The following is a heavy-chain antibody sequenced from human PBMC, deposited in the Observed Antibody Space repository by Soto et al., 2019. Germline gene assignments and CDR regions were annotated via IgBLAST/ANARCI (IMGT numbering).Heavy chain of an antibody. V-gene: IGHV1-18*01. CDR2: ISAYNGNT. J-gene: IGHJ4*02. Sequence: ASVKVSCKASGYTFTSYGISWVRQAPGQGLEWMGWISAYNGNTNYAQKLQGRVTMTTDTSTSTAYMELRSRRSDDTAVYYCARADYYYGSGSYYNLHPPAKNDYWGQGTLVTVSS. CDR3: ARADYYYGSGSYYNLHPPAKNDY. CDR1: GYTFTSYG. D-gene: IGHD3-10*01.